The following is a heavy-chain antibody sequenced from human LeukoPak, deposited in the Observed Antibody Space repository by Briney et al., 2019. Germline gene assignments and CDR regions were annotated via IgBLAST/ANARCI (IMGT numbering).Heavy chain of an antibody. Sequence: SETLSLTCAVYGGSFSNYYWSWIRQPPGKGLEWIGEINDSGRTNYNPSLMSLVTVSVDTSKKQFSLRLTSVTATDTAVYYCARRWNYGRNYYIDVWGKGATVSVSS. CDR2: INDSGRT. CDR1: GGSFSNYY. J-gene: IGHJ6*03. D-gene: IGHD1-7*01. CDR3: ARRWNYGRNYYIDV. V-gene: IGHV4-34*01.